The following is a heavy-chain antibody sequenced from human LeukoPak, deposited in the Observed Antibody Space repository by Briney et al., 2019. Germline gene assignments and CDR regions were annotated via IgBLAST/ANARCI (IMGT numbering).Heavy chain of an antibody. CDR3: ARLSCSSTSCYTPPGLVDY. CDR1: GGSISSSSYY. D-gene: IGHD2-2*02. J-gene: IGHJ4*02. CDR2: IYYSGST. Sequence: PSETLSLTCTVSGGSISSSSYYWGWIRQPPGKGLEWIGSIYYSGSTYYNPSLKSRVTISVDTSKNQFSLKLSSVTAADTAVYYCARLSCSSTSCYTPPGLVDYWGQGTLVTVSS. V-gene: IGHV4-39*01.